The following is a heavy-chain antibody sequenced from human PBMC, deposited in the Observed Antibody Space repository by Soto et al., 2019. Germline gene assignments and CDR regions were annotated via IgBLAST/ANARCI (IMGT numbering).Heavy chain of an antibody. CDR3: ATDDYASGTYPICHYGVDV. CDR2: INGGRGPT. D-gene: IGHD3-10*01. CDR1: GYTFTSYY. J-gene: IGHJ6*02. Sequence: ASVKVSCKASGYTFTSYYMHGLEQAPGQELEWMGIINGGRGPTTYEEKFQGRVTVTSDASTNTAYMVLISMISDDTAVYYYATDDYASGTYPICHYGVDVWGQGTTVTVSS. V-gene: IGHV1-46*03.